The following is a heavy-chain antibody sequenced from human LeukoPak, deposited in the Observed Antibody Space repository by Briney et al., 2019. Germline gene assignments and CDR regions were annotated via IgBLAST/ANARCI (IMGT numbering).Heavy chain of an antibody. CDR2: IRNDGRNK. D-gene: IGHD2-15*01. V-gene: IGHV3-30*02. CDR3: AKDSVLYCSGGSCYSGTDY. Sequence: GGSLRLSCAVSGFTFSKCGMHWVRQAPGKGLEWVAFIRNDGRNKYYGDSVKGRFTISRDNYRNTLYLQMNSLRSEDTAVYYCAKDSVLYCSGGSCYSGTDYWGQGTLVTVSS. J-gene: IGHJ4*02. CDR1: GFTFSKCG.